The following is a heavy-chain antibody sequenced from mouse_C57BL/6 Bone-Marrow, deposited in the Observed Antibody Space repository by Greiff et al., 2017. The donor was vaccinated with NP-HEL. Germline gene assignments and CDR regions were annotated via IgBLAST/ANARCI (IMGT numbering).Heavy chain of an antibody. Sequence: VHLVESGPGLVQPSQSLSITCTVSGFSLTSYGVHWVRQSPGKGLEWLGVIWRGGSTDYNAAFMSRLSITKDNSKSQVFFKMNSLQADDTAIYYCAKKGYYGSSEGFAYWGQGTLVTVSA. CDR1: GFSLTSYG. J-gene: IGHJ3*01. CDR2: IWRGGST. CDR3: AKKGYYGSSEGFAY. D-gene: IGHD1-1*01. V-gene: IGHV2-5*01.